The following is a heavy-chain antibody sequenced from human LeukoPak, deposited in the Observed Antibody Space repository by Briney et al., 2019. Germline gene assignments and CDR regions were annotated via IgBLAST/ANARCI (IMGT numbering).Heavy chain of an antibody. D-gene: IGHD6-13*01. CDR1: GYILTRNC. J-gene: IGHJ5*02. Sequence: GESLQISCKISGYILTRNCIGWVRQVPGKSLEWMGLAYPGDSGAKYSPSFQGQVTFSVDKSISTASLQFTSLKASDTAIYYCARHPIAGGGAYNWFDPWGQGTLVTVSS. CDR3: ARHPIAGGGAYNWFDP. V-gene: IGHV5-51*01. CDR2: AYPGDSGA.